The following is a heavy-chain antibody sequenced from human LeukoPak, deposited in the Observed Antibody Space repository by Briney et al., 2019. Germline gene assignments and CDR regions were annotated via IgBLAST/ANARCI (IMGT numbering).Heavy chain of an antibody. V-gene: IGHV3-7*01. CDR3: ARELGDIVATSTYYYYYGMDV. Sequence: GGSLRLSCAAPGFTFSSYWMSWVRQAPGKGLEWVANIKQDGSEKYYVDSVKGRFTISRDNAKNSLYLQMNSLRAEDTAVYYCARELGDIVATSTYYYYYGMDVWGQGTTVTVSS. CDR2: IKQDGSEK. CDR1: GFTFSSYW. D-gene: IGHD5-12*01. J-gene: IGHJ6*02.